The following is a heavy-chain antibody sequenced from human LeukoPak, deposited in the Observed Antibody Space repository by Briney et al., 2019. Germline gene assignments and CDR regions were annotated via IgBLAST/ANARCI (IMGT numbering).Heavy chain of an antibody. Sequence: ASETLSLTCTVSGYSISSGYYWGWIRQPPGKGLEWIGSIYHSGSTYYNPSLKSRVTISVDTSKNQFSLKLSSVTAADTAVYYCARGAPYYDSSGYTYYYYYYYMDVWGKGTTVTVSS. D-gene: IGHD3-22*01. CDR2: IYHSGST. J-gene: IGHJ6*03. CDR1: GYSISSGYY. V-gene: IGHV4-38-2*02. CDR3: ARGAPYYDSSGYTYYYYYYYMDV.